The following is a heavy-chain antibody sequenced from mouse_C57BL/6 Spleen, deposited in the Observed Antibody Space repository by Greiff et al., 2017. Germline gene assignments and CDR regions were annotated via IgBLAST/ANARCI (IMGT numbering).Heavy chain of an antibody. CDR1: GYTFTDYE. Sequence: QVQLQQSGAELVRPGASVTLSCKASGYTFTDYEMHWVKQTPVHGLEWIGAIDPETGGTAYNQKFKGKAILTADKSSSTAYMELRSLTSEDSAVYYCTRDCGSSLFAYWGQGTLVTVSA. V-gene: IGHV1-15*01. CDR3: TRDCGSSLFAY. CDR2: IDPETGGT. J-gene: IGHJ3*01. D-gene: IGHD1-1*01.